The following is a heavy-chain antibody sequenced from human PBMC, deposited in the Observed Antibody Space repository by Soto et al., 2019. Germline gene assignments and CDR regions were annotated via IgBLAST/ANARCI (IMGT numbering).Heavy chain of an antibody. V-gene: IGHV5-10-1*01. Sequence: GESLKISCKGSGYSFTSYWISWVRQMPGKGLEWMGRIDPSDSYTNYSPSFQGHVTISADKSISTAYLQWSSLKASDTAMYYCARRHSSRSVFDPCGQGTLVTGSS. CDR3: ARRHSSRSVFDP. J-gene: IGHJ5*02. CDR1: GYSFTSYW. CDR2: IDPSDSYT. D-gene: IGHD6-13*01.